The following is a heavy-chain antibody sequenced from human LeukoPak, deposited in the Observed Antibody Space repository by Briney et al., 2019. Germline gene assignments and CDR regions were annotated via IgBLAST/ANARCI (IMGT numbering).Heavy chain of an antibody. CDR3: ARDHALWSNCFDY. CDR1: GYSFTDYG. J-gene: IGHJ4*02. D-gene: IGHD2/OR15-2a*01. CDR2: IRGRNGNT. Sequence: SVQVSCTASGYSFTDYGITWVRQAPGHGLEWMGWIRGRNGNTNYSQRLQGRVTMTIDTSTSTAYMELRSLTSDDTAVYYCARDHALWSNCFDYWGQGTLVTVSS. V-gene: IGHV1-18*01.